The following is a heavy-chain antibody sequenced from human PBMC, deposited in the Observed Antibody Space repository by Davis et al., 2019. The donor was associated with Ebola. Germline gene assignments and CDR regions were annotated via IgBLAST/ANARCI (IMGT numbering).Heavy chain of an antibody. CDR1: GFTFDDYA. V-gene: IGHV3-9*01. Sequence: SLKISCAASGFTFDDYAMHWVRQAPGKGLEWVSGISWNSGSIGYADSVKGRFTISRDNAKNSLYLQMNSLRAEDTALYYCAKGGVYIAEAGGGDAFDIWGQGTMVTVSS. CDR3: AKGGVYIAEAGGGDAFDI. J-gene: IGHJ3*02. CDR2: ISWNSGSI. D-gene: IGHD6-19*01.